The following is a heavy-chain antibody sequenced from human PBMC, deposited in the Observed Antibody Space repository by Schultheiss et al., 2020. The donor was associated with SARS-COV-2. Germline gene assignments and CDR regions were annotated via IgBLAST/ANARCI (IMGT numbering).Heavy chain of an antibody. D-gene: IGHD3-9*01. J-gene: IGHJ5*02. Sequence: GGSLRLSCAASGFTFSSYGMHWVRQAPGKGLEWVAVISYDGSNKYYADSVKGRFTISRDNSKNTLYLQMNSLRAEDTAVYYCARDPKVLTGYYARGWFDPWGQGTLVTVSS. V-gene: IGHV3-30*03. CDR3: ARDPKVLTGYYARGWFDP. CDR2: ISYDGSNK. CDR1: GFTFSSYG.